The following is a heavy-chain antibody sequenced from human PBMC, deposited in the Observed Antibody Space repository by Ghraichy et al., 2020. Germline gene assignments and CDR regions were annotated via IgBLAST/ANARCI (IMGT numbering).Heavy chain of an antibody. V-gene: IGHV3-23*01. CDR1: GFTFSSYA. Sequence: GGSLRLSCAASGFTFSSYAMSWVRQAPGKGLEWVSAISGSGSSTYYTDSVKGRFTISRDNSKNTLYLQMNSLRAEDTAVYYCAKDGAVLRYFAEGEYFQHWGQGTLVTVSS. CDR3: AKDGAVLRYFAEGEYFQH. D-gene: IGHD3-9*01. CDR2: ISGSGSST. J-gene: IGHJ1*01.